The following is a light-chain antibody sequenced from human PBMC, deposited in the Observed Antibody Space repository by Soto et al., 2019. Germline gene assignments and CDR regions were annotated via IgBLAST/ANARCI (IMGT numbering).Light chain of an antibody. V-gene: IGKV1-39*01. CDR2: SAS. CDR3: QQRYSTPIT. J-gene: IGKJ5*01. CDR1: QTLSSY. Sequence: DIQMTQSPSSLSASVGDRVTITCRASQTLSSYLTWYQQKPGKAPKLLIYSASALESGVPSRFSGSGSGTDFTLTISSLQPEDFATYYCQQRYSTPITFGQGTRLEIK.